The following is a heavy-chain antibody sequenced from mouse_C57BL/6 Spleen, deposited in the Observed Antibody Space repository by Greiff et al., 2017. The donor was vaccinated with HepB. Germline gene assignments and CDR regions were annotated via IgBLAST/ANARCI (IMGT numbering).Heavy chain of an antibody. Sequence: QVQLKQSGPGLVAPSQSLSITCTVSGFSLTSYGVHWVRQPPGKGLEWLVVIWSDGSTTYNSALKSRLSISKDNSKSQVFLKMNSLQTDDTAMYCCARHRPTAYAMDYWGQGTSVTVSS. V-gene: IGHV2-6-1*01. CDR1: GFSLTSYG. J-gene: IGHJ4*01. CDR2: IWSDGST. D-gene: IGHD1-2*01. CDR3: ARHRPTAYAMDY.